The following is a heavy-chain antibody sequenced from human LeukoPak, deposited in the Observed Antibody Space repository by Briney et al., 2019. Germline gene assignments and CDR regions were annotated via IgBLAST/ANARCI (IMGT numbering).Heavy chain of an antibody. CDR2: IYYSDSA. V-gene: IGHV4-59*01. CDR3: ARFDLSGYRAFDF. Sequence: PSETLSLTRTVSRGSISRYYWSWIRPPPGKGLEYIGFIYYSDSANYNPYLRSRVHISVDTSKNQFSLRLNSVTAADTAVYYCARFDLSGYRAFDFWGQGTMVSVSS. J-gene: IGHJ3*01. CDR1: RGSISRYY. D-gene: IGHD3-22*01.